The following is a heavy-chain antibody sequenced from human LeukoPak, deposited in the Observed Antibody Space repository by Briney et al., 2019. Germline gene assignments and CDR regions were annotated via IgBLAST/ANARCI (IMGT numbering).Heavy chain of an antibody. J-gene: IGHJ4*02. Sequence: SETLSLTCAVYGGSFSGYYWSWIRQPPGKGLEWIGEISHSGSTNYNPSLKSRVTISVDTSKNQFSLKLSSVTAADTAVYYCARGSGYSGYAQNDYWGQGTLVTVSS. CDR1: GGSFSGYY. CDR2: ISHSGST. D-gene: IGHD5-12*01. V-gene: IGHV4-34*01. CDR3: ARGSGYSGYAQNDY.